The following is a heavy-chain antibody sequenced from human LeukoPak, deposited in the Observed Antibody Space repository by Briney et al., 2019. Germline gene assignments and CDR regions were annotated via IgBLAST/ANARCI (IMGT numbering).Heavy chain of an antibody. J-gene: IGHJ4*02. CDR3: AKDGVSFDY. V-gene: IGHV3-23*01. CDR2: ISGSGGST. D-gene: IGHD3-16*01. CDR1: GGSFSGYY. Sequence: PSETLSLTCAVYGGSFSGYYWSWVRQAPGKGLEWVSAISGSGGSTYYADSVKGRFTISRDNSKNTLYLQMNSLRAEDTAVYYCAKDGVSFDYWGQGTLVTVSS.